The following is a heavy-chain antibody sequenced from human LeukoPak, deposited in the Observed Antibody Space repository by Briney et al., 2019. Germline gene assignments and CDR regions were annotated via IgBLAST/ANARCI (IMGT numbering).Heavy chain of an antibody. J-gene: IGHJ4*02. CDR1: GFAFSSNW. CDR3: ARDPPNDGNAYYHFDY. CDR2: INNDGSST. V-gene: IGHV3-74*01. Sequence: TGGSLRLSCAASGFAFSSNWMSWVRQAPGKGLVWVSRINNDGSSTSYADSVKGRFTISRDNAKNTLYLQMNSLRAEDTAIYYCARDPPNDGNAYYHFDYWGQGSLVTVSS. D-gene: IGHD3-22*01.